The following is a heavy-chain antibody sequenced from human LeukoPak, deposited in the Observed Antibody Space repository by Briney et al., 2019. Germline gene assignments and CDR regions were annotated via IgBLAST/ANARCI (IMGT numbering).Heavy chain of an antibody. V-gene: IGHV4-59*08. CDR1: GGSISSYY. J-gene: IGHJ6*02. D-gene: IGHD6-13*01. Sequence: SETLSLTCTVSGGSISSYYWSWIRQPPGKGLEWIGYIYYSGSTNYNPSLKSRVTISVDTSKNQFSLKLSSVTAADTAVYYRASFHIAADYGMDVWGQGTTVTVSS. CDR2: IYYSGST. CDR3: ASFHIAADYGMDV.